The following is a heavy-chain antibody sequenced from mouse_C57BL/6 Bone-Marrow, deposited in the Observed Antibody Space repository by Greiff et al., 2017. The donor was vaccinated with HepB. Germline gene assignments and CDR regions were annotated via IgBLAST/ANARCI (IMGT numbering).Heavy chain of an antibody. J-gene: IGHJ3*01. Sequence: QVQLQQPGAELVKPGASVKLSCKASGYTFTSYWMHWVKQRPGQGLEWIGMIHPNSGSTNYNEKFKSKATLTVDKSSSTAYMQLSSLTSEDSAVYDCARGYGNYGAWFAYWGQGTLVTVSA. V-gene: IGHV1-64*01. D-gene: IGHD2-1*01. CDR1: GYTFTSYW. CDR2: IHPNSGST. CDR3: ARGYGNYGAWFAY.